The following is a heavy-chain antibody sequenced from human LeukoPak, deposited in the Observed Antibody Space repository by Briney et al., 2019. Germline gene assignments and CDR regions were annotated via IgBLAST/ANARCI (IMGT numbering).Heavy chain of an antibody. CDR2: IYYSGST. Sequence: SETLSLTCTVSGGSISSYYWSWIRQPPGKGLEWIGYIYYSGSTNYNPSLKSRVTISVDTSKNQFSLKLTSVTAADTAVYYCARDKAYSYGYFHAFDIWGQGTMVTVSS. CDR1: GGSISSYY. V-gene: IGHV4-59*01. D-gene: IGHD5-18*01. CDR3: ARDKAYSYGYFHAFDI. J-gene: IGHJ3*02.